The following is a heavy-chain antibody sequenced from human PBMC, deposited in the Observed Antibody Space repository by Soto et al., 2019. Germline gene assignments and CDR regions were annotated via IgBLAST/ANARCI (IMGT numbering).Heavy chain of an antibody. CDR1: GASIISTTKY. J-gene: IGHJ4*02. D-gene: IGHD4-17*01. V-gene: IGHV4-39*01. Sequence: SETLSLTCTVSGASIISTTKYWGWIRQPPGRGVELIGTISSIGSTYYNPSLEGRVTISVDTSKKQFSLKVTSVTAADTGLYYCARQDHGDYPFFFNXWGQVTLVTVSX. CDR3: ARQDHGDYPFFFNX. CDR2: ISSIGST.